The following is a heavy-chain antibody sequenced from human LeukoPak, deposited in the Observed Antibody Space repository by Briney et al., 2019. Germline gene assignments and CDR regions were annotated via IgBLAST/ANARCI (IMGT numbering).Heavy chain of an antibody. CDR1: GYTFSSYG. D-gene: IGHD5-12*01. Sequence: PGGSLRLSCAASGYTFSSYGMHWVRQAPGKGLEWVAVISYDGSNKYYADSVKGRFTISRDNSKNTLYLQMNSLRAEDTAVYYCAKDLEGYSGYDLDYWGQGTLVTVSS. V-gene: IGHV3-30*18. CDR3: AKDLEGYSGYDLDY. J-gene: IGHJ4*02. CDR2: ISYDGSNK.